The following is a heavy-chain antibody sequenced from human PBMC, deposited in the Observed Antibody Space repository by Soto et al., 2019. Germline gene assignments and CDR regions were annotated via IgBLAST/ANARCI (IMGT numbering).Heavy chain of an antibody. CDR2: IIPIFGTA. Sequence: SVKVSCKASGGTFSSYAISWVRQAPGQGLEWMGGIIPIFGTANYAQKFQGRVTITADESTSTAYMELSSLRSEDTAVYYCARGGDFWSGKGDYYYYGMDVWGQGTTVTVSS. J-gene: IGHJ6*02. CDR1: GGTFSSYA. CDR3: ARGGDFWSGKGDYYYYGMDV. V-gene: IGHV1-69*13. D-gene: IGHD3-3*01.